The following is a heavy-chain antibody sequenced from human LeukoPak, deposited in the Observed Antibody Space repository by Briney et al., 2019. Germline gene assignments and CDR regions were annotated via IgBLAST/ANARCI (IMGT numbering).Heavy chain of an antibody. Sequence: PSETLSLTCSVSGGSINNYYWIWIRPPPGKGLEWIGHISYSGNTNYNPSLKSRVTMTVNTSKTQFSLKRSSVTAANTAVYYCARGYSSGWYPKYYFDYWGQGTLVTVSS. V-gene: IGHV4-59*12. CDR3: ARGYSSGWYPKYYFDY. D-gene: IGHD6-19*01. CDR2: ISYSGNT. J-gene: IGHJ4*02. CDR1: GGSINNYY.